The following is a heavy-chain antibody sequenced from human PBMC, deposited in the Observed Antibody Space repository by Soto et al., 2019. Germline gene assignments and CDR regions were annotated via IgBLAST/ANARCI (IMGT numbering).Heavy chain of an antibody. CDR1: GGSISSGGYY. J-gene: IGHJ4*02. CDR2: IYYSGGT. Sequence: PSETLSLTCTVSGGSISSGGYYWSWIRQHPGKGLEWIGYIYYSGGTYYNPSLKSRVTISVDTSKNQFSLKLSSVTAADTAVYYCASSSSGYYSLDYWGQGILFIIS. D-gene: IGHD3-22*01. CDR3: ASSSSGYYSLDY. V-gene: IGHV4-31*03.